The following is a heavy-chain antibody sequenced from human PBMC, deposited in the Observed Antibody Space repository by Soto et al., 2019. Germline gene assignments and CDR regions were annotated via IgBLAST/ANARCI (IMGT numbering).Heavy chain of an antibody. Sequence: QAQLVESGGGVVQPGRSLRLSCAASGFAFSSYGMHWVRQAPGTGLEWVAVISYDGSLQHYADSVKGRFTISRDNSKNMVRLQISSLRAEDTAVYYCVSARGYGHASVPYSWGQGTLVSVSS. J-gene: IGHJ4*02. CDR1: GFAFSSYG. CDR3: VSARGYGHASVPYS. V-gene: IGHV3-30*03. CDR2: ISYDGSLQ. D-gene: IGHD5-18*01.